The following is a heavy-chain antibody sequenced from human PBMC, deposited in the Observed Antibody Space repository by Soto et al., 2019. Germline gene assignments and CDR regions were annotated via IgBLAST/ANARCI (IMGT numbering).Heavy chain of an antibody. D-gene: IGHD2-21*01. Sequence: QVQLQESGPGLVKPSQTLSLTCTVSGDYISSGGYYWSWIRQHPGKGLEWIGYIYYSGSTFYNPSLKSRVTISVDTSKNQFSPKRSSVTAADTAVYYCAASCVGCGGFNYYGMDVWGQGTTVTVAS. CDR3: AASCVGCGGFNYYGMDV. CDR2: IYYSGST. J-gene: IGHJ6*02. CDR1: GDYISSGGYY. V-gene: IGHV4-31*03.